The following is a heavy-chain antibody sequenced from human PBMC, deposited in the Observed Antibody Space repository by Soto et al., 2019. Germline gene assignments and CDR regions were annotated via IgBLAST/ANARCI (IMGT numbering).Heavy chain of an antibody. V-gene: IGHV4-34*01. CDR1: GGSFSGYY. Sequence: SETLSLTCAVYGGSFSGYYWSWIRQPPGKGLEWIGEINHSGSTNYNPSLKSRVTISVDTSKNQFSLKLSSVTAADTAVYYCARVVRQWLVRANWFDPWGQGTLVTVS. CDR3: ARVVRQWLVRANWFDP. J-gene: IGHJ5*02. CDR2: INHSGST. D-gene: IGHD6-19*01.